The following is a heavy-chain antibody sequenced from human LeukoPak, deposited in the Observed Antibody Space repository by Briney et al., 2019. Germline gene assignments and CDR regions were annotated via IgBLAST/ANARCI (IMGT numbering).Heavy chain of an antibody. Sequence: PSETLSLTCTVSGGSISSYYWSWIRQPPGKGLEWIGYIYYSGSTNYNPSLKGRVTISVDTSKNQFSLKLSSVTAADTAVYYCARDFYDFWSGYHDYWGQGTLVTVSS. D-gene: IGHD3-3*01. CDR2: IYYSGST. CDR3: ARDFYDFWSGYHDY. CDR1: GGSISSYY. J-gene: IGHJ4*02. V-gene: IGHV4-59*01.